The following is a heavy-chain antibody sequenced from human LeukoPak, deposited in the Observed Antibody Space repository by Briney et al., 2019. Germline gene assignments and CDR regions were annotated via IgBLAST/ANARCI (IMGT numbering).Heavy chain of an antibody. CDR1: GYTFTGYY. J-gene: IGHJ5*02. D-gene: IGHD6-13*01. V-gene: IGHV1-2*02. Sequence: ASVKVSCKASGYTFTGYYIHWVRQAPGQGLEWMGWIDPNSGGTDYAQKFQGRVTMTRDTSISTAYMELSRLRSDDTAVYYCARGRPTTSIAAAGVNWFDPWGRGTLVTVSS. CDR2: IDPNSGGT. CDR3: ARGRPTTSIAAAGVNWFDP.